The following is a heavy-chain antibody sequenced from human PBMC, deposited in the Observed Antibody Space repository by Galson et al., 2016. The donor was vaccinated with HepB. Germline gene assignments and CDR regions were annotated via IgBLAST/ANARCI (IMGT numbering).Heavy chain of an antibody. Sequence: SVKVSCKASGGTFSSDVISWVRQAPGQGLEWMGGITPIFDTTNYAQKFQGRVTITADESTTTAYMELSSLRSEDPAVYYCARGKDRNSYGYTVMNWGQGTRVTFSS. CDR2: ITPIFDTT. D-gene: IGHD5-18*01. CDR3: ARGKDRNSYGYTVMN. CDR1: GGTFSSDV. V-gene: IGHV1-69*13. J-gene: IGHJ4*02.